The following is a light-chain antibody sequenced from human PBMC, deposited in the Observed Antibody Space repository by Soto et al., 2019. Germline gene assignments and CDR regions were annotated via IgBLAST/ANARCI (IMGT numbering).Light chain of an antibody. J-gene: IGKJ5*01. CDR1: QDIRGA. CDR3: QQFLSYPIT. V-gene: IGKV1-13*02. CDR2: DAS. Sequence: IQLTQSPASLSASVGERVTITCRASQDIRGALAWYQQSPGEAPQLLIYDASTLEGGVPSRFSGSSSWTHFTLTISSLQPEDFATYYCQQFLSYPITVGQGTRLEI.